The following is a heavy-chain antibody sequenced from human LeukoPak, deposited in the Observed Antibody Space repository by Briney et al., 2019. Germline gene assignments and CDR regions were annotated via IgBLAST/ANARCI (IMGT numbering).Heavy chain of an antibody. CDR1: GFTFSSYS. CDR2: ITTRSAI. Sequence: GGSLRLSCAASGFTFSSYSMNWVRQARGKGLEWVSYITTRSAIYYADSVKGRFAISRDNAKDSLYLQMNSLRADDTAVYYCARVRGAGLQYYYMDVWGKGTTVTVSS. J-gene: IGHJ6*03. CDR3: ARVRGAGLQYYYMDV. V-gene: IGHV3-48*01. D-gene: IGHD1-26*01.